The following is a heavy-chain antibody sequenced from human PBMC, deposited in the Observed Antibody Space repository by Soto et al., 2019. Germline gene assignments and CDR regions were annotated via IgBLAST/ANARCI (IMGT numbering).Heavy chain of an antibody. J-gene: IGHJ4*02. D-gene: IGHD2-21*01. Sequence: GGSLRLSCAASGFSFSSYGMHWVRQAPGKGLDWVAVVGDSGSAKVYADSVKGRFTITRDNSKDTVYLQMSSLSAEDTAIYYCAKEEGHGLWFFDSWGQGTLVTVSS. CDR2: VGDSGSAK. CDR1: GFSFSSYG. CDR3: AKEEGHGLWFFDS. V-gene: IGHV3-30*18.